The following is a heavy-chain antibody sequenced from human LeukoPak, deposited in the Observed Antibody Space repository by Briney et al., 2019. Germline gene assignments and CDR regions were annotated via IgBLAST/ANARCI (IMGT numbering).Heavy chain of an antibody. V-gene: IGHV4-31*03. CDR2: IYYSGST. CDR3: ARESTVVVPAASRGYNYFDY. CDR1: VGSISSGGYS. Sequence: SSQTLSLTCTVSVGSISSGGYSWSWIRQHPGKGLERLGYIYYSGSTYYNPSLKSRVTISVDTSKNPFPLKLSSVTAADTAVYYCARESTVVVPAASRGYNYFDYWGQGTLVTVSS. J-gene: IGHJ4*02. D-gene: IGHD2-2*01.